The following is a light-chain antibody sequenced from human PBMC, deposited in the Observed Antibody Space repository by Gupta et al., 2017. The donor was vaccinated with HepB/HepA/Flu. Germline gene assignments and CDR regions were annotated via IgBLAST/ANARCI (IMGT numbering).Light chain of an antibody. V-gene: IGKV1-27*01. CDR3: QKYNSAPPYT. CDR2: GAS. CDR1: QGISNY. Sequence: DIQMTQSPSSLSASVGDRVTITCRASQGISNYLAWYQQKPGKVPKLLIHGASPLQSGVPSRFRGRGSGTDFTLTISSLQPEDVATYYCQKYNSAPPYTFGQGTKLEIK. J-gene: IGKJ2*01.